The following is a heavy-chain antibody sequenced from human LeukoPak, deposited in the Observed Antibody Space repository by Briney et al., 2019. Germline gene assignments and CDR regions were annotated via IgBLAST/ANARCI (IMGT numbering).Heavy chain of an antibody. J-gene: IGHJ5*02. CDR3: ARVLGYCSSTSCYLGWFDP. CDR1: GGTFISYA. CDR2: IIPIFGTA. D-gene: IGHD2-2*01. V-gene: IGHV1-69*13. Sequence: SVKVSCKASGGTFISYAISWVRQAPGQGLEWMGGIIPIFGTANYAQKFQGRVTITADESTSTAYMELSSLRSEDTAVYYCARVLGYCSSTSCYLGWFDPWGQGTLVTVSS.